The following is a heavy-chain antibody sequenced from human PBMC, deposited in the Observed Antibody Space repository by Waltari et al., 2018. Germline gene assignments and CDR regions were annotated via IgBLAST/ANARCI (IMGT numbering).Heavy chain of an antibody. CDR1: GFNLSRTY. D-gene: IGHD3-10*01. J-gene: IGHJ6*03. CDR2: IYAGGST. V-gene: IGHV3-23*03. Sequence: EVQRLEFGGGLVQPGGTLSLPCAASGFNLSRTYSSWDRQTPGKGLEWVSVIYAGGSTYSADSVKGRFTISRDNSKNALYLHMNNVKTEDSAIYYCAKDSITTYYGSGQGDDMDVWGKGTTVSVSS. CDR3: AKDSITTYYGSGQGDDMDV.